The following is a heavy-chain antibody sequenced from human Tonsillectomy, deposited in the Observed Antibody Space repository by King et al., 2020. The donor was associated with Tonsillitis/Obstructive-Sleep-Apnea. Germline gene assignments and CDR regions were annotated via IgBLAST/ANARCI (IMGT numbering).Heavy chain of an antibody. J-gene: IGHJ4*02. CDR3: AKDRARFLVWWGTHSVDY. V-gene: IGHV3-9*01. CDR2: LSWNSGTL. Sequence: DVQLVESGGGLVQPGRSLRLSCVASGFTFDDYAMHWVRQAPGKGLEWVSGLSWNSGTLGYADSVKGRFTISRDNAKNSLYLQMNSLRAEDTAFYYCAKDRARFLVWWGTHSVDYWGQGTLVTVSS. D-gene: IGHD3-3*01. CDR1: GFTFDDYA.